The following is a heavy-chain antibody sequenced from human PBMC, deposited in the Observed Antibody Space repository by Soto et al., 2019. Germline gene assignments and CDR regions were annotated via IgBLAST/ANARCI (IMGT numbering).Heavy chain of an antibody. J-gene: IGHJ6*02. CDR2: IYYSGST. Sequence: SETLSLTCTVSGGSISSGGYYWSWIRQHPGKGLEWIGYIYYSGSTYYNPSLKSRVTISVDTSKNQFSLKLSSVTAADTAVYYCARDRHNMVVTARYYGMDVWGQGTTVTVSS. CDR3: ARDRHNMVVTARYYGMDV. V-gene: IGHV4-31*03. CDR1: GGSISSGGYY. D-gene: IGHD2-21*02.